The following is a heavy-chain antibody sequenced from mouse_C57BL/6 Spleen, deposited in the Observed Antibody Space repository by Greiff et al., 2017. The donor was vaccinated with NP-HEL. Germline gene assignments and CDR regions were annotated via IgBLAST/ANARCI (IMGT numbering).Heavy chain of an antibody. V-gene: IGHV1-69*01. D-gene: IGHD5-1*01. CDR2: IDPSDSYT. CDR1: GYTFTSYW. Sequence: QVQLQQPGAELVMPGASVKLSCKASGYTFTSYWMHWVKQRPGQGLEWIGEIDPSDSYTNYNQKFKGKSTLTVDKSSSTAYMQLSSLTSEDSAVYYCARRGESTYFYYYAMDYWGQGTSVTVSS. J-gene: IGHJ4*01. CDR3: ARRGESTYFYYYAMDY.